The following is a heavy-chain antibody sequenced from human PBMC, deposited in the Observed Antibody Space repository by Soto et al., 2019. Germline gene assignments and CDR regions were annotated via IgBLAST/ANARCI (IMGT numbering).Heavy chain of an antibody. CDR3: ARGGGSTFNWFDP. V-gene: IGHV4-39*01. D-gene: IGHD2-15*01. J-gene: IGHJ5*02. CDR1: GGSISSFNYF. CDR2: LYYSGNT. Sequence: QLQLQESGPGLVKPSETLSLTCTVSGGSISSFNYFWCWIRQPPGKGLEWIGSLYYSGNTYYHPSLPSPVTISVDTPKKQCTLSLRSVTAADTAVYYCARGGGSTFNWFDPWGQGTLVTVSP.